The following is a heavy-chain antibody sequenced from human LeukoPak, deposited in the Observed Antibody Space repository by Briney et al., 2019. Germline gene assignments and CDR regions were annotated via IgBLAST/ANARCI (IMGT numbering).Heavy chain of an antibody. V-gene: IGHV3-30-3*01. D-gene: IGHD6-19*01. CDR2: ISYDGSNK. CDR1: GFTFSSYA. J-gene: IGHJ6*02. CDR3: ARDGGASIGPVAGTAYYYYGMDV. Sequence: PGGSLRLSCAASGFTFSSYAMHWVRQAPGKGLEWVAVISYDGSNKYYADSVKGRFTISRDNSKNTLYLQMNSLRAEDTAVYYCARDGGASIGPVAGTAYYYYGMDVWGQGTTVTVSS.